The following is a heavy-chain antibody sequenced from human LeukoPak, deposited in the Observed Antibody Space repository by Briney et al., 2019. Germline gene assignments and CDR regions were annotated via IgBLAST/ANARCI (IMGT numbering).Heavy chain of an antibody. CDR3: AKDVYARVAAYHFDY. D-gene: IGHD2-8*01. V-gene: IGHV3-23*01. Sequence: GGSLRLSCAASGFTFSNAWMSWVRQAPGKGLEWVSDISGSGGSTYYADSVKGRFTISRDNSKNTLYLQMNSLRAEDTAVYYCAKDVYARVAAYHFDYWGQGTLVTVSS. J-gene: IGHJ4*02. CDR1: GFTFSNAW. CDR2: ISGSGGST.